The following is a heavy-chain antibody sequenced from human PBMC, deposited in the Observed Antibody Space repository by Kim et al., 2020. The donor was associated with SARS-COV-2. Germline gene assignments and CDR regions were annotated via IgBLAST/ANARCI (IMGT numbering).Heavy chain of an antibody. CDR2: ISYDGSNK. Sequence: GGSLRLSCAASGFTFSSYAMHWVRQAPGKGLEWVAVISYDGSNKYYADSVKGRFTISRDNSKNTLYLQMNSLRAEDTAVYYCARDRIILWFGPNYYGMDVWGQGTTVTVSS. CDR3: ARDRIILWFGPNYYGMDV. J-gene: IGHJ6*02. V-gene: IGHV3-30*04. CDR1: GFTFSSYA. D-gene: IGHD3-10*01.